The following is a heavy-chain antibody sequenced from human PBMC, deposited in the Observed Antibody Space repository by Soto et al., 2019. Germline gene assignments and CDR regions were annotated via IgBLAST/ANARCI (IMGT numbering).Heavy chain of an antibody. J-gene: IGHJ4*02. V-gene: IGHV3-74*01. CDR2: VDGDGTGT. CDR1: GFIFSNYW. CDR3: GTVFEY. Sequence: GGSLRLSCAASGFIFSNYWMHWVRQVPGKGLVWVSRVDGDGTGTSYADSVKGRFTIPRDNAKNTVYLQMNSLRAEDTAVYYCGTVFEYWGQGAQVTVSS.